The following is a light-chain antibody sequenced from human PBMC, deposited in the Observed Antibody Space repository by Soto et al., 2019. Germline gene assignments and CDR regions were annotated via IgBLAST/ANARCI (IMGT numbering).Light chain of an antibody. CDR2: EVS. CDR1: SSNIGGNS. J-gene: IGLJ1*01. CDR3: NSYTIISAPFV. Sequence: QSVMTQPPSVSAAPGQKVTISCSGSSSNIGGNSVSWYQQLPGTAPKLLIYEVSDRPSGVSHRFSGSKSGNTASLTISGLQAEDEADYYCNSYTIISAPFVFGAGTKLTVL. V-gene: IGLV2-14*01.